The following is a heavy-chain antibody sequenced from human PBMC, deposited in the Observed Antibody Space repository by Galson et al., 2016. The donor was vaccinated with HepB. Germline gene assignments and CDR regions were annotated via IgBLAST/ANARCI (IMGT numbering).Heavy chain of an antibody. CDR1: GFTFSGHS. D-gene: IGHD6-19*01. Sequence: SLRLSCAASGFTFSGHSMNWVRQAPGKGLAWVSIISHTGGSTYYADSVKGRFTTSRHDSINTLYLQMNNLRAEDTAVYYCVRKPQKGLSDSTGWYMFDYYYNGMDVWGQGTTVTVAS. CDR3: VRKPQKGLSDSTGWYMFDYYYNGMDV. CDR2: ISHTGGST. J-gene: IGHJ6*02. V-gene: IGHV3-23*01.